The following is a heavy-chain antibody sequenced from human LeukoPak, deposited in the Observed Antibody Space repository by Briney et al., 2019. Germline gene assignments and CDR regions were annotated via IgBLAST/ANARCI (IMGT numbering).Heavy chain of an antibody. D-gene: IGHD6-19*01. CDR3: ATSRYSSIPFDY. V-gene: IGHV4-34*01. CDR1: GGSFSGYY. CDR2: INHSGST. Sequence: SETLSLTCAVYGGSFSGYYRSWIRQPPGKGLEWIGEINHSGSTNYNPSPKSRVTISVDTSKNQFSLKLSSVTAADTAVYYCATSRYSSIPFDYWGQGTLVTVSS. J-gene: IGHJ4*02.